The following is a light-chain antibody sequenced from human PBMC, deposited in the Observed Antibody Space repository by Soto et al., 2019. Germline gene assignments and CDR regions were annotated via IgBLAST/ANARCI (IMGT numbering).Light chain of an antibody. J-gene: IGKJ4*01. CDR1: QSVSSY. CDR2: DAS. V-gene: IGKV3-11*01. CDR3: QQRSNWPLT. Sequence: EIVLTQSPATLSLSPGERATLSCRASQSVSSYLAWYQQKPGQAPRLLIYDASNRATGIPARFSSSGSGTDFTLTISRLEPEDFAVYYCQQRSNWPLTFGGGTKVEIK.